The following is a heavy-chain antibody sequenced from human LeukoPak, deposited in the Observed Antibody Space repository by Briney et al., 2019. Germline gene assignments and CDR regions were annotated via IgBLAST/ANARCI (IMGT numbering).Heavy chain of an antibody. CDR3: ADVYSGTYSRI. J-gene: IGHJ3*02. V-gene: IGHV3-7*03. CDR1: GFTFSSYW. D-gene: IGHD1-26*01. CDR2: INHNGNVN. Sequence: GGSLRLSCAASGFTFSSYWMNWARQAPGKGLEWVASINHNGNVNYYVDSAKGRFTISRDNAKNSLYLQMNSLRAEDTAVYYCADVYSGTYSRIWGQGTMVTVSS.